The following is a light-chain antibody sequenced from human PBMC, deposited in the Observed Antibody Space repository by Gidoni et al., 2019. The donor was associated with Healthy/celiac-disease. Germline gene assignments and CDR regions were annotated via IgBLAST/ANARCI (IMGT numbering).Light chain of an antibody. CDR2: DAS. Sequence: AIQFTQSPSSLSASVGDRVTITCRASQGISSALAWYQQKPGKAPKLLIYDASSLESGVPSRFSGSGSGTEFTLTISSLQPEDFATYYCQQFNNYLPLTFXGXTKVEIK. V-gene: IGKV1D-13*01. CDR3: QQFNNYLPLT. J-gene: IGKJ4*01. CDR1: QGISSA.